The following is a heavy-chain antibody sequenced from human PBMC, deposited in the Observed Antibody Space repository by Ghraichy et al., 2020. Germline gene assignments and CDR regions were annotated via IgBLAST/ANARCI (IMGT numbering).Heavy chain of an antibody. V-gene: IGHV4-59*01. Sequence: SETLSLTCTVSGGSISSYHWRWIRQPPGKGLEWIGYIYYSDSTNYNPSLKSRVTISVDTSKNQFSLKLSSVTAADTAVYYCARDRTVVVGTHYYYYCMDVWGQGTTLTV. CDR2: IYYSDST. D-gene: IGHD6-19*01. CDR3: ARDRTVVVGTHYYYYCMDV. J-gene: IGHJ6*02. CDR1: GGSISSYH.